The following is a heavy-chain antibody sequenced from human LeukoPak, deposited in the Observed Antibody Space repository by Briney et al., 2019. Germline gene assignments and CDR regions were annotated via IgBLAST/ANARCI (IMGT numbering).Heavy chain of an antibody. D-gene: IGHD3-10*01. J-gene: IGHJ4*02. V-gene: IGHV3-21*01. CDR2: ITGSSDYI. Sequence: AGGSLRLSCAASGFTFSRYSVNWVRQAPGKWLEWVSCITGSSDYIFYADSVRGRFTISRDNAKNSLFLQMNSLRAEDTAVYYCAKFKGHYGDSEYYFDSWGQGTLVTVSS. CDR1: GFTFSRYS. CDR3: AKFKGHYGDSEYYFDS.